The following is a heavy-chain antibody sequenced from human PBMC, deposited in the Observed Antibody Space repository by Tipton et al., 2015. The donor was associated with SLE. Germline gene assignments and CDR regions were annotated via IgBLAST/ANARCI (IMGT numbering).Heavy chain of an antibody. CDR2: IYSGGST. Sequence: GSLRLSCAASGFAVSTYYINWVRQAPGKGLEWVSVIYSGGSTSYADSVKDRFTISRDNSKNTVLLQMSGLRAEDTAAYYCAREPVVPSSDYYYYMDVWGKGTTVTVSS. D-gene: IGHD6-6*01. J-gene: IGHJ6*03. CDR1: GFAVSTYY. V-gene: IGHV3-53*01. CDR3: AREPVVPSSDYYYYMDV.